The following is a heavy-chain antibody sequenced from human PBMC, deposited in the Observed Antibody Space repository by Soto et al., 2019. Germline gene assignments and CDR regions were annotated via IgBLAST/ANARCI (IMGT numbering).Heavy chain of an antibody. CDR1: GYTFTSYG. J-gene: IGHJ4*02. CDR3: ARGRYGDY. D-gene: IGHD1-1*01. Sequence: QVHLVQYAAEVKKPGASVMVSCKASGYTFTSYGITWVRQAPGQGLEWMGWISAHNGNTDYAQKLQGRVIVTRDTSTSTAYMELRSLISDDTAVYYCARGRYGDYWGQGALVTVSS. CDR2: ISAHNGNT. V-gene: IGHV1-18*01.